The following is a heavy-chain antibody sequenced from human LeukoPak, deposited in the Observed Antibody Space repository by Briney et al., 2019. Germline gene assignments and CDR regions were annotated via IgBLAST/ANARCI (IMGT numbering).Heavy chain of an antibody. Sequence: GGSLRLSCAASEFTFSSYWMSWVRQAPGKGLEWVANIKQDGSEKYFVDSVKGRFTISRDSAKNSLYLQMNSLRAEDTAVYYCARGGLRLGEKPQDYWGQGTLVTVSS. CDR3: ARGGLRLGEKPQDY. J-gene: IGHJ4*02. CDR1: EFTFSSYW. CDR2: IKQDGSEK. V-gene: IGHV3-7*04. D-gene: IGHD3-16*01.